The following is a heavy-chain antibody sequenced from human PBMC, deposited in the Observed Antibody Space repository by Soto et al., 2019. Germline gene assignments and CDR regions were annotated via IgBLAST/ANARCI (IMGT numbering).Heavy chain of an antibody. CDR2: MYNSGST. Sequence: QVQLQESGPGLVKHSQTLSLTCTVSGDSISSGAYCWSWIRQNPGEGLEWLGFMYNSGSTSYNPSLNSRATISIDTATNQCSLNLMSVTAADTAVYYCARGEVTSKVGSWGQGTLDTVSS. J-gene: IGHJ4*02. CDR3: ARGEVTSKVGS. D-gene: IGHD2-21*02. CDR1: GDSISSGAYC. V-gene: IGHV4-31*03.